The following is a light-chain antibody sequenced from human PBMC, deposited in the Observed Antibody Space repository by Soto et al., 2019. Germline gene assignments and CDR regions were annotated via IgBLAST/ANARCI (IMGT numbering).Light chain of an antibody. CDR3: AALDDSLNGPHYV. V-gene: IGLV1-44*01. CDR2: SNN. CDR1: SSNFGSNT. Sequence: QSVLTQPPSASGTPGQRVTISCSVSSSNFGSNTVNWYQQLPGTAPKLLIYSNNQRPSGVPDRFSGSKSGTSASLAISGLQSEDEADYYCAALDDSLNGPHYVFGTGTKVTVL. J-gene: IGLJ1*01.